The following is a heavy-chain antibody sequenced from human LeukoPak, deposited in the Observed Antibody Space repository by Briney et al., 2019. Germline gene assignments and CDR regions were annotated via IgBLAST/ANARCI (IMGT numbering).Heavy chain of an antibody. Sequence: PSETLSLTCAVYGGSFSGYYWSWIRQPPGKGLEWIGEINHSGKTNYNPSLKSRVTISVDTSKNQFSLKLSSVTAADTAVYYCARGPTISETGYFDYWGQGTLVTVSS. V-gene: IGHV4-34*01. CDR2: INHSGKT. J-gene: IGHJ4*03. CDR1: GGSFSGYY. D-gene: IGHD1-1*01. CDR3: ARGPTISETGYFDY.